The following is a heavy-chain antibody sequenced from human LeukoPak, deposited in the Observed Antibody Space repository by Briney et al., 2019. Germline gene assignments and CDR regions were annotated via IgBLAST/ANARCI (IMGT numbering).Heavy chain of an antibody. Sequence: VASVKVSCKASGGTFSSYAISWVRQAPGQGLEWMGRIIPILGIANYAQKFQGRVTITADKSTSTAYMELSSLRSEDTAVYYCARVGGSWGAPSLFYWGQGTLVTVSS. V-gene: IGHV1-69*04. CDR2: IIPILGIA. CDR1: GGTFSSYA. D-gene: IGHD1-26*01. J-gene: IGHJ4*02. CDR3: ARVGGSWGAPSLFY.